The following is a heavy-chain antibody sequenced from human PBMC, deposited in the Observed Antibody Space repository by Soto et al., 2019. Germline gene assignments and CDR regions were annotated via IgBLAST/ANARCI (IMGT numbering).Heavy chain of an antibody. CDR1: SGSFSGYY. V-gene: IGHV4-34*01. CDR3: ARVGVTVSTRAFDV. CDR2: IYHSGSS. D-gene: IGHD2-2*01. Sequence: QVQLQQWGAGLLKPSETLSLTCAVYSGSFSGYYWNWIRQSPGKGLEWIGEIYHSGSSNYNPALKNRVTISVDTSKKEFSLKMSSLTAADTAVYYCARVGVTVSTRAFDVWGQGTMGAV. J-gene: IGHJ3*01.